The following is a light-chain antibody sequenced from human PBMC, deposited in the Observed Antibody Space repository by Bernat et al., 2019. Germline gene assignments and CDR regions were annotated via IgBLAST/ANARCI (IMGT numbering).Light chain of an antibody. V-gene: IGLV1-44*01. CDR3: AAWDDSLNGQWV. Sequence: QSVLTQPPSASGTPGQRVTISCSGSSSNIGSNTVNWYQQLPGTAPKLLIYSNNQRPSGVPDRFSGSKSGASASLASSGLQSEDEADYYCAAWDDSLNGQWVFGGGTKLTVL. CDR2: SNN. J-gene: IGLJ3*02. CDR1: SSNIGSNT.